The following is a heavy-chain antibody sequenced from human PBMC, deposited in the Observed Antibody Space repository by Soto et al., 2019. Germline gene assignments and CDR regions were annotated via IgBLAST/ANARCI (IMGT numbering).Heavy chain of an antibody. J-gene: IGHJ4*02. D-gene: IGHD6-13*01. CDR3: ARASAYSTPWSFDN. CDR1: GYTFSRYG. Sequence: QVQLVQSGAEVKKPGASVRVSCKASGYTFSRYGISWVRQAPGQGLEWMGWISGFNGNTKESEKLQGRVTLTTDTAANTALMELRGLRSDDTPVYYCARASAYSTPWSFDNWGQGTLVTVSS. CDR2: ISGFNGNT. V-gene: IGHV1-18*01.